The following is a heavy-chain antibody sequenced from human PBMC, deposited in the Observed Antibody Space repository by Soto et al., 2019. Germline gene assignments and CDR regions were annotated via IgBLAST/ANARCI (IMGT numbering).Heavy chain of an antibody. J-gene: IGHJ4*02. Sequence: PGGSLRLYCASSRFTFSSYDMSWFRQSPGKRMDWVSAISGSGGSTYYADSVKGRFTISRDNSKNTLYLQMNSLRAEDTAVYYCAKSYDSSGYYYVSLLVCDYWGQGNLVTVSS. CDR1: RFTFSSYD. CDR3: AKSYDSSGYYYVSLLVCDY. V-gene: IGHV3-23*01. CDR2: ISGSGGST. D-gene: IGHD3-22*01.